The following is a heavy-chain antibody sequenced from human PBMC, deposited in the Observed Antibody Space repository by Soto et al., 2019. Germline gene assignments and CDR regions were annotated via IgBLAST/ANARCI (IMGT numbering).Heavy chain of an antibody. V-gene: IGHV3-23*01. J-gene: IGHJ4*02. CDR3: AKDYCSGGSCYSVPCDY. CDR1: GFTFSSYA. D-gene: IGHD2-15*01. Sequence: EVQLLESGGGLVQPGGSLRLSCAASGFTFSSYAMSWVRQAPGKGLEWVSAISGSGGSTYYADSVKGRFTSSRDNSKNTMYMKMNSLRAEDTAVYYCAKDYCSGGSCYSVPCDYWGQGTLVTVSS. CDR2: ISGSGGST.